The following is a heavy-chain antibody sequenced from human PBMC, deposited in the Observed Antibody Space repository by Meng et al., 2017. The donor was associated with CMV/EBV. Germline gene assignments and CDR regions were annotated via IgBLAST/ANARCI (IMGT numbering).Heavy chain of an antibody. J-gene: IGHJ4*02. Sequence: GESLKISCAASGFSFSSYSMNWVRQAPGKGLEWVSYISSSSSTIYYADSVKGRFNISRDNAKNSLYLQMNSLRAEDTAVYYCARAWIAAAGTLDYWGQGTLVTVSS. CDR1: GFSFSSYS. CDR3: ARAWIAAAGTLDY. CDR2: ISSSSSTI. V-gene: IGHV3-48*04. D-gene: IGHD6-13*01.